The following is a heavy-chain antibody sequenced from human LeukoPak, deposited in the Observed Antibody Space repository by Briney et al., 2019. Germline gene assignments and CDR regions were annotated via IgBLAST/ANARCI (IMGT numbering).Heavy chain of an antibody. CDR1: GFTFSSYW. Sequence: GGSLRLSCAASGFTFSSYWMHWVRQAPGKGPVWVSRINSDGTGTMYADSVKARFTISRDNAKNTLYLQMNSLRAEDTAVYYCAKHPAFDIWGQGTMVTVSS. J-gene: IGHJ3*02. CDR2: INSDGTGT. CDR3: AKHPAFDI. V-gene: IGHV3-74*03.